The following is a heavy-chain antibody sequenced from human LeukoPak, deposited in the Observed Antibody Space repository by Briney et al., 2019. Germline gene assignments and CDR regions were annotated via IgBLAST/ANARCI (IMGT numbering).Heavy chain of an antibody. V-gene: IGHV4-39*07. CDR1: GGSISSSSYY. J-gene: IGHJ3*02. D-gene: IGHD1-26*01. CDR2: IYYSGST. CDR3: ARETLVGATNAFDI. Sequence: PSETLSLTCTVSGGSISSSSYYWGWIRQPPGKGLEWIGSIYYSGSTYYNPSLKSRVTISVDTSKNQFSLKLSSVTAADTAVYYCARETLVGATNAFDIWGQGTMVTVSS.